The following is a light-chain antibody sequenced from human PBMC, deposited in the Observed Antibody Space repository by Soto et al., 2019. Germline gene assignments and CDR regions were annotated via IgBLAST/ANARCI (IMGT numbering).Light chain of an antibody. V-gene: IGKV1-39*01. Sequence: DIQMTQCPSSLSASVGDRVTTTCGASQGISTYLNWYQQKPGKAPKLLIYAASSLQSGVPSRFSGSGSGTDFTLTISSLQPEDFATYYCQQSYSTPSIPFGQGRRLEVK. CDR3: QQSYSTPSIP. CDR1: QGISTY. J-gene: IGKJ5*01. CDR2: AAS.